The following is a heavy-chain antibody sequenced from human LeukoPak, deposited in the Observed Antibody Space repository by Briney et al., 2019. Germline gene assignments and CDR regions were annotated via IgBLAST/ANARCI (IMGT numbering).Heavy chain of an antibody. CDR1: GYTFTGYY. J-gene: IGHJ6*02. Sequence: GASVKVSCKASGYTFTGYYMHWVRQAPGQGLEWMGWINPNSGGTNYAQKFQGRVTMTRDTSISTAYMELSRLRSDDTAVYYCASKSYDFWSGYPRVSRDYYYYYGMDVWGQGTTVIVSS. D-gene: IGHD3-3*01. V-gene: IGHV1-2*02. CDR2: INPNSGGT. CDR3: ASKSYDFWSGYPRVSRDYYYYYGMDV.